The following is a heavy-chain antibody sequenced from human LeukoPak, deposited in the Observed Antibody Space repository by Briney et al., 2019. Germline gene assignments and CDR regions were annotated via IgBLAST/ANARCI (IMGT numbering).Heavy chain of an antibody. J-gene: IGHJ6*03. CDR2: ISSSSSYI. V-gene: IGHV3-21*01. CDR3: ARSELGYNYYYMDV. Sequence: GGTLRLSCAASGFHFSSHGMNWVRPAPGKGLEWVSSISSSSSYIYYADSVKGRFTISRDNAKNSLYLQMNSLRAEDTAVYYCARSELGYNYYYMDVWGKGTTVTISS. CDR1: GFHFSSHG. D-gene: IGHD3-10*01.